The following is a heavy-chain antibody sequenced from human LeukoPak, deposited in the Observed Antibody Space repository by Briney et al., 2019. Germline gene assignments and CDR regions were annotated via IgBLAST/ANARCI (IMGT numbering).Heavy chain of an antibody. D-gene: IGHD3-10*01. Sequence: GGSLRLSCAASGFTFSSHWMSWVRQAPGKGLEWVANIQHDGSVKDYVDSVEGRFTISRDNVKNSLYLQMDSLRAEDTAVYYCARGYYYSGSYYFSFFDYWGQGTLVTVSS. CDR3: ARGYYYSGSYYFSFFDY. CDR2: IQHDGSVK. CDR1: GFTFSSHW. V-gene: IGHV3-7*01. J-gene: IGHJ4*02.